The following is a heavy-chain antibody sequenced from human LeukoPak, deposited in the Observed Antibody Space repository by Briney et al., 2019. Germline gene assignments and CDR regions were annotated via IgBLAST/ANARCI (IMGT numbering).Heavy chain of an antibody. Sequence: GGSLRLSCAASGFTFDDYAMHWVRHAPGKGLEWVSGISWNSGRIGYADSVKGRFTISRDNAKNSLYLQMNSLRAEDTALYYCAKSGDIVVVPADFFDYWGQGTLVTVSS. J-gene: IGHJ4*02. CDR2: ISWNSGRI. CDR3: AKSGDIVVVPADFFDY. V-gene: IGHV3-9*01. CDR1: GFTFDDYA. D-gene: IGHD2-2*01.